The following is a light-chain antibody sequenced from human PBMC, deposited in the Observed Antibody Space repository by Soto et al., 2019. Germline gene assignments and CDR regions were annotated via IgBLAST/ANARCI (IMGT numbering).Light chain of an antibody. J-gene: IGKJ1*01. Sequence: LTQSPASLSASVGDRVTFTCRASQHVAIYLAWYQQKPGEAPNLLIDTASTLHGGVPSRFSGSGSGTDFTLTITSLEAEDFATYYCQQNRASTTRFGRGTKVHIK. V-gene: IGKV1-9*01. CDR2: TAS. CDR1: QHVAIY. CDR3: QQNRASTTR.